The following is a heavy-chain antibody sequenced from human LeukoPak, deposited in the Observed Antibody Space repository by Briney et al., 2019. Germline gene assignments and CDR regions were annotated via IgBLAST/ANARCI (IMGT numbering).Heavy chain of an antibody. CDR1: GGSISNISYY. J-gene: IGHJ4*02. V-gene: IGHV4-39*02. D-gene: IGHD2-15*01. Sequence: SETLSLTCAVSGGSISNISYYWAWIRQPPGRGLEWIGSIYYSGSTYYNPSLKSRVTISVDTSKNQFSLKPSSVTAADTAVYHCAREIVGQHFDYWGQGTLVTVSS. CDR2: IYYSGST. CDR3: AREIVGQHFDY.